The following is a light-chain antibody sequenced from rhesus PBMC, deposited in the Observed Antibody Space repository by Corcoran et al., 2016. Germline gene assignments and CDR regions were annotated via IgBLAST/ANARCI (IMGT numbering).Light chain of an antibody. V-gene: IGLV1-65*01. Sequence: QSVLTQPPSVSGDPGQRVTISCTGSSSNIGGYYVSRYQQLPGTVPKLLIYENNKRPSGVSDRFSGSKSGTSASLTITGLQPGDEADYYCSAWDNSLSAYIFGAGTRLTVL. CDR3: SAWDNSLSAYI. CDR2: ENN. CDR1: SSNIGGYY. J-gene: IGLJ1*01.